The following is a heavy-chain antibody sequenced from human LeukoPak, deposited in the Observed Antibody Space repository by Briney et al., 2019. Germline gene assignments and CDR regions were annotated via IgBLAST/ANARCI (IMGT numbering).Heavy chain of an antibody. D-gene: IGHD1-26*01. Sequence: PGGSLRLSCAASGFTVSSNYMSWVRQAPGKGLEWVSVIYSGGSTYYADSVKGRFTISRDNSKNTLYLQMNSLRAEDTAVYYCARDTGSYYVSSFDYWGQGTLVTVSS. J-gene: IGHJ4*02. CDR1: GFTVSSNY. V-gene: IGHV3-53*01. CDR3: ARDTGSYYVSSFDY. CDR2: IYSGGST.